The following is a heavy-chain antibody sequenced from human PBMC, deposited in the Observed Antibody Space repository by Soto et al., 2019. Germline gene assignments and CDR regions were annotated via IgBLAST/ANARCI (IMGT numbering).Heavy chain of an antibody. CDR2: ISGSGGST. D-gene: IGHD4-4*01. CDR3: AKDRPRYSNYVEATFDP. V-gene: IGHV3-23*01. J-gene: IGHJ5*02. CDR1: GFTFSSYA. Sequence: GGSLRLSCAASGFTFSSYAMSWVRQAPGKGLEWVSAISGSGGSTYYADSVKGRLTVSRDNSKNTLYLQMNSLRAEDTAVYYCAKDRPRYSNYVEATFDPWGQGTLVPVSS.